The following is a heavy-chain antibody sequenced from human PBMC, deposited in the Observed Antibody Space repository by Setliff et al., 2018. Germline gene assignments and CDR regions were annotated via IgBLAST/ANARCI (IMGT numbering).Heavy chain of an antibody. Sequence: SETLSLTCTVSGGSISDNNYYWGWIRQSPGKELEWIGGISHSANKYYNPSFRTGVTISVDMSKNQFFLNLDSVTAADTALYYCARESRLGYSGYDCAFDYWGQGMLVTVS. V-gene: IGHV4-39*02. CDR3: ARESRLGYSGYDCAFDY. CDR1: GGSISDNNYY. CDR2: ISHSANK. J-gene: IGHJ4*02. D-gene: IGHD5-12*01.